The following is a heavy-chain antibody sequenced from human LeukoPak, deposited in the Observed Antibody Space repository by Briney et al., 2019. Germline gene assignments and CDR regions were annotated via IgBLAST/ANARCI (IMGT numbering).Heavy chain of an antibody. CDR1: GYIFTNFG. Sequence: ASVKVSCKASGYIFTNFGISWVRQARGQGLEWMGWISGGNGNTDYPQTLQDRFTMTTDTSTNTAYMELRNLRSDDTAVYYCARDLPLGSMGGSAFDLWGQGTLVIVSS. D-gene: IGHD2-15*01. V-gene: IGHV1-18*01. CDR2: ISGGNGNT. J-gene: IGHJ4*02. CDR3: ARDLPLGSMGGSAFDL.